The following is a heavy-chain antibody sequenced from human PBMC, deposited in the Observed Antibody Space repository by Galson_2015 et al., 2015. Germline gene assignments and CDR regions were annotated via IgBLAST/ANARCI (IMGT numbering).Heavy chain of an antibody. CDR3: ARVIGTTWGDAFDL. D-gene: IGHD1-20*01. J-gene: IGHJ3*01. V-gene: IGHV3-74*03. Sequence: SLRLSCAASGFTFSNYWMHWVRQAPGKGLVWVSRIKSDGSSTTYADSVKGRFTISRGNARNALYLQMNSLRAEDTAVYSCARVIGTTWGDAFDLWGRGTMVPVSS. CDR2: IKSDGSST. CDR1: GFTFSNYW.